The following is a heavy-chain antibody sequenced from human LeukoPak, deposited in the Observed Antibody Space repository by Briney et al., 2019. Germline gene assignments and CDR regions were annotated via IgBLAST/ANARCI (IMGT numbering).Heavy chain of an antibody. CDR3: ARDLDYDSSGYPRPFDY. Sequence: PSETLSLTCTVSGGSISSYFWSWIRQPAGKGLEWIGRIYTSGSTNYNPSLKSRVTMSVDTSKNQFSLKLSSVTAADTAVYYCARDLDYDSSGYPRPFDYWGQGTLVTVSS. V-gene: IGHV4-4*07. CDR2: IYTSGST. J-gene: IGHJ4*02. CDR1: GGSISSYF. D-gene: IGHD3-22*01.